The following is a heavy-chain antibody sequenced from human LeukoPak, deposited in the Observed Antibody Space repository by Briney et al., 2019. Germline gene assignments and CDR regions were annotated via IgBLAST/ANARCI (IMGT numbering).Heavy chain of an antibody. Sequence: ASVKVSCKASGYTFTSYDINWVRQAPGQGLEWMGWMNPNSGNTGYAQKFQGRVTMTRNTSISTAYMELSSLRSEDTAVYYCARGKGKATSRYYFDYWGQGTLVTVSS. J-gene: IGHJ4*02. V-gene: IGHV1-8*01. CDR1: GYTFTSYD. D-gene: IGHD5-24*01. CDR2: MNPNSGNT. CDR3: ARGKGKATSRYYFDY.